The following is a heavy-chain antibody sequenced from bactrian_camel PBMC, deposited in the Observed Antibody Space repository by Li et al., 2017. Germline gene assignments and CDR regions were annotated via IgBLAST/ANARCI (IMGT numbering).Heavy chain of an antibody. CDR1: PYRNC. Sequence: VQLVESGGGSVQAGGSLRLSCAASPYRNCMAWFRQTPEKEREGVAAIDSFLDADYADFAKGRFTISRDNGKNMIVLQMNSLKPEDTGTSVRFGVVAGVRRNDNEATGKLGARGPRSPSP. J-gene: IGHJ4*01. D-gene: IGHD4*01. CDR3: FGVVAGVRRNDNEATGKL. CDR2: IDSFLDA. V-gene: IGHV3S53*01.